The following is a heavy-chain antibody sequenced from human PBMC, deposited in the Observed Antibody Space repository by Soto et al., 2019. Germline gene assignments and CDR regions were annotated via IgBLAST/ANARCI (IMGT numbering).Heavy chain of an antibody. J-gene: IGHJ4*02. Sequence: GSLRPSCASSGFTFSSYEMNWVRQAPGKELEWVSYISSSGSTIYYADSVKGRFTISRDNAKNSLYLQMNSLRAEDTAVYYCARVEYSSRSFDYWGQGTLVTVSS. V-gene: IGHV3-48*03. CDR3: ARVEYSSRSFDY. D-gene: IGHD6-6*01. CDR2: ISSSGSTI. CDR1: GFTFSSYE.